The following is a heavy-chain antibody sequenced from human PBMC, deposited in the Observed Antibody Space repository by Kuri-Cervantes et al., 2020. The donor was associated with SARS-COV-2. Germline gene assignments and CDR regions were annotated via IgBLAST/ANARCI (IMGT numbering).Heavy chain of an antibody. CDR2: INPSGGST. V-gene: IGHV1-46*01. D-gene: IGHD6-19*01. J-gene: IGHJ6*03. CDR1: GYTFTSYY. CDR3: ARLAVYYYYMDA. Sequence: ASVKVSCKASGYTFTSYYMHWVRQAPGQGLEWMGIINPSGGSTSYAQKFQGRVTMTRDTSTSTVYMELRSLRSGDTAVYYCARLAVYYYYMDAWGKGTTVTVSS.